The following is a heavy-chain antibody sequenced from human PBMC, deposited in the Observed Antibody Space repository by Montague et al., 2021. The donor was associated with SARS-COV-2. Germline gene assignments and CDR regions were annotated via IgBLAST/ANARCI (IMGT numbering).Heavy chain of an antibody. CDR2: IKPDESEK. D-gene: IGHD4-23*01. J-gene: IGHJ6*02. CDR1: GFTFSNIW. V-gene: IGHV3-7*01. CDR3: AKNGGAHGLDV. Sequence: SLRLSCAASGFTFSNIWMSWVRQAPGKGLEWVANIKPDESEKNYVGSVKGRFSISRDNAKNSLYLQMDNLRAEDTAIYYCAKNGGAHGLDVWGQGTSVSVSS.